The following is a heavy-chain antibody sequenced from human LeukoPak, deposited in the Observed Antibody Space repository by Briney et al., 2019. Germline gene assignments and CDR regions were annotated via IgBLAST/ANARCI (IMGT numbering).Heavy chain of an antibody. D-gene: IGHD2-21*02. CDR2: INPSGGST. V-gene: IGHV1-46*01. Sequence: GASVKVSCKASGYTFTSYYMHWVRQAPGQGLEWMGIINPSGGSTSYAQKFQGRVTMTRDTSTSTVYMELSSLRSEDTAVYYCAREGDVVVTADNWFDPWGQGTLVTVSS. J-gene: IGHJ5*02. CDR3: AREGDVVVTADNWFDP. CDR1: GYTFTSYY.